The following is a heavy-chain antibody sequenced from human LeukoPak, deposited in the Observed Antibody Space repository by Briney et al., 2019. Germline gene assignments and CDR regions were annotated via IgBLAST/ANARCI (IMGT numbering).Heavy chain of an antibody. CDR3: ARVNYGDYSAFDI. J-gene: IGHJ3*02. D-gene: IGHD4-17*01. V-gene: IGHV4-31*02. Sequence: IGYIYYSGSTYYNPSLKSRVTISVDTSKNQFSLKLSSVTAADTAVYYCARVNYGDYSAFDIWGQGTMVTVSS. CDR2: IYYSGST.